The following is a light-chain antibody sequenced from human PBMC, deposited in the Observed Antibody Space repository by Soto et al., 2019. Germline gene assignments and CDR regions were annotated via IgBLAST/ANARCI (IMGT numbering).Light chain of an antibody. J-gene: IGKJ1*01. CDR2: AAS. CDR3: LQHTTYPWT. Sequence: DIPMTQSPSSLSASVGDRVTITCRASQGIGTDLGWFQQKPGKAPKRLIYAASSLQSGVPSRFSGSRSGTEFTLTISNLQPEDFATYYCLQHTTYPWTFGQGTKVE. CDR1: QGIGTD. V-gene: IGKV1-17*02.